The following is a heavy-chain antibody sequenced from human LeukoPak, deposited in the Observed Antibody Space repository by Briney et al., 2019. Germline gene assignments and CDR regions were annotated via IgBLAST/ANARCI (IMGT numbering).Heavy chain of an antibody. CDR1: GFTFSSYA. D-gene: IGHD3-10*01. CDR3: ARDPMWGFGEAFFDY. CDR2: ISYDGSNK. Sequence: GGSLRLSCAASGFTFSSYAMHWVRQAPGKGLEWVAVISYDGSNKYYADSVKGRFTISRDNSKNTLYLQTNSLRAEDTAVYYCARDPMWGFGEAFFDYWGQGTLVTVSS. J-gene: IGHJ4*02. V-gene: IGHV3-30*04.